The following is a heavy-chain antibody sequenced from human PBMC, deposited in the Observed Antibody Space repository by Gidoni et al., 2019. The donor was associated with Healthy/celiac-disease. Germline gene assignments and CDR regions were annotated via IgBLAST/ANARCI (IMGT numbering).Heavy chain of an antibody. J-gene: IGHJ3*02. D-gene: IGHD3-16*01. CDR1: GGSLSSGGYY. CDR3: ARAAPFGGVLGAFDI. Sequence: QVQLQESGPGLVKPSQTLSLTCTVSGGSLSSGGYYWSWLRQHPGTGLEWIGYIYYSGSTYYNPSLNSRVTISVDTSKNQFSLKLSSVTAADTAVYYCARAAPFGGVLGAFDIWGQGTMVTVSS. CDR2: IYYSGST. V-gene: IGHV4-31*03.